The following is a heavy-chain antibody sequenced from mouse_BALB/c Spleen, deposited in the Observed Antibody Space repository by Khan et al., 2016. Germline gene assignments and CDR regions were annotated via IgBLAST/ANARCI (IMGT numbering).Heavy chain of an antibody. V-gene: IGHV14-4*02. CDR2: IDPENGAT. D-gene: IGHD2-1*01. J-gene: IGHJ2*01. CDR3: NAIYYGNYIYFDY. Sequence: VQLQQSGAELVRSGASVRLSCTASGFNIKDYYIHWVKQRPEQGLEWIGWIDPENGATEYAPKFQGKATMTADTSSNTAYMQLSRLTSEYTAVYYCNAIYYGNYIYFDYWGQGTTLTVSS. CDR1: GFNIKDYY.